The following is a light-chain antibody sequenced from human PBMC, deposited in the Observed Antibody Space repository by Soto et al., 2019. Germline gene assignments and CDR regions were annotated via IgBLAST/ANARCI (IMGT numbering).Light chain of an antibody. V-gene: IGLV2-14*01. Sequence: QSVLTQPRSVSGSPGQSVTISCTGTSSDIGAYNFVSWYQQHPDKAPKLMIYEVSNRPSGVSNRFSGSKSGNTASLTISGLQAVDEADCYCTSYTSISLYVFGTGTKVTVL. CDR3: TSYTSISLYV. CDR2: EVS. J-gene: IGLJ1*01. CDR1: SSDIGAYNF.